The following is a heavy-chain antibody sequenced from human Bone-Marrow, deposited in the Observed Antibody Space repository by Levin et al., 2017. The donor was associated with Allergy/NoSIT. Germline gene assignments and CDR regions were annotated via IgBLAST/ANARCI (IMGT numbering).Heavy chain of an antibody. CDR3: ARRTVMRVIFDGFDL. CDR1: GASISNSSYY. V-gene: IGHV4-39*01. Sequence: SETLSLTFSVSGASISNSSYYWNWIRQPPGKGLEWIASLHFSGNTFYSPSLKSRITTSIDTSKKQFSLNLSSVTAAETAVYYCARRTVMRVIFDGFDLWGQGTMVTVSS. CDR2: LHFSGNT. D-gene: IGHD4-17*01. J-gene: IGHJ3*01.